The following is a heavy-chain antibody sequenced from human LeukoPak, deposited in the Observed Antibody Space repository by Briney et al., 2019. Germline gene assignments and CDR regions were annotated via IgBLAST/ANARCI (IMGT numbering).Heavy chain of an antibody. CDR1: GGSINRINYY. J-gene: IGHJ5*02. Sequence: PSETLSLTCTVSGGSINRINYYWGWIRQPPGKGLEWIGTIYYSGSTYSNPSLKSRVAISVDTSKNQFSLKLSSVTAADTAVYYCAKGAGGFSYYNWFDPWGQGTLVTVSS. V-gene: IGHV4-39*07. D-gene: IGHD5-18*01. CDR2: IYYSGST. CDR3: AKGAGGFSYYNWFDP.